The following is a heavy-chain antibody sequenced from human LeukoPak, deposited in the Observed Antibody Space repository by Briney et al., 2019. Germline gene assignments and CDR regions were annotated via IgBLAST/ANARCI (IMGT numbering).Heavy chain of an antibody. CDR2: ISSSSSYI. Sequence: GGSLRLSCAASGFTFSSYSMNWVRQAPGKGLEWVASISSSSSYIYYADSVKGRFTISRDNANNSLYLQMNSLRAEDTAVYYCASPTGGGYSYGYFDYWGQGTLVTVSS. CDR3: ASPTGGGYSYGYFDY. V-gene: IGHV3-21*01. J-gene: IGHJ4*02. D-gene: IGHD5-18*01. CDR1: GFTFSSYS.